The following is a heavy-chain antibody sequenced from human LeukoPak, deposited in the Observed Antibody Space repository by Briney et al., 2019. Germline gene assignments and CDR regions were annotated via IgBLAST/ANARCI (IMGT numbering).Heavy chain of an antibody. CDR3: ARARVERQLVRTDFDY. V-gene: IGHV3-30-3*01. Sequence: GRSLRLSCAASGFTFSSYAMHWVRQAPGKGLGWVAVISYDGSNKYYADSVKGRFTISRDNSKNTLYLQMNSLRAEDTAVYYCARARVERQLVRTDFDYWGQGTLVTVSS. J-gene: IGHJ4*02. CDR1: GFTFSSYA. CDR2: ISYDGSNK. D-gene: IGHD6-6*01.